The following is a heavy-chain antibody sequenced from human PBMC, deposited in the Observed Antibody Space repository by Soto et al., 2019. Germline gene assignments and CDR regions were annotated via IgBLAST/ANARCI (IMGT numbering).Heavy chain of an antibody. CDR3: AKGYCSRTSCDIDY. D-gene: IGHD2-2*02. Sequence: PGGSLRLSCAASGFTFSNYGMHWVRQAPGKGLEWVAVISFAGSNKYYADSVKGRFTISRDNSKNTLFLQMNSLRAEDTAVYYCAKGYCSRTSCDIDYWGRGNMVAVSS. J-gene: IGHJ4*02. CDR1: GFTFSNYG. V-gene: IGHV3-30*18. CDR2: ISFAGSNK.